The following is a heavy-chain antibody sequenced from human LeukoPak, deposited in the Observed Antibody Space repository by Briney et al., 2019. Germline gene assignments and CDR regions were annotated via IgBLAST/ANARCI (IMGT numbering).Heavy chain of an antibody. CDR2: MNPNSGNT. Sequence: ASVKVSCKASGYTFTSYDINWVRQATGQGLEWMGWMNPNSGNTGYAQKFQGRVTITRNTSISTAYMELSSLRSEDTAVYYCARSVRTDAFDIWGQGTMVTVSS. J-gene: IGHJ3*02. CDR3: ARSVRTDAFDI. CDR1: GYTFTSYD. D-gene: IGHD6-6*01. V-gene: IGHV1-8*03.